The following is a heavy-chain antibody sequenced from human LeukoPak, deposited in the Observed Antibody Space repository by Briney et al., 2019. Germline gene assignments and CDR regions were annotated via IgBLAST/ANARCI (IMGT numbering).Heavy chain of an antibody. CDR3: ATKYSSSWKDYYYYYMDV. D-gene: IGHD6-13*01. V-gene: IGHV1-2*02. CDR1: GYTFTGYY. J-gene: IGHJ6*03. CDR2: INPNSGGT. Sequence: ASVKVSCKASGYTFTGYYMHWVRQAPGQGLEWMGWINPNSGGTNYAQKFQGRVTMARDTSISTVYMELSRLRSDDTAVYYCATKYSSSWKDYYYYYMDVWGKGTTVTVSS.